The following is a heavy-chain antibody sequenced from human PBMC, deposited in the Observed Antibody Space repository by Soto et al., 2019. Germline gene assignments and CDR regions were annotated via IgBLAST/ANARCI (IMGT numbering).Heavy chain of an antibody. Sequence: SETLSLTCTVSGGSISSGDYYWSWIRQPPGKGLEWIGYIYYSGSTYYNPSLKSRVTISVDTSKNQFSLKLSSVTAADTAVYYCARATLGTIFGVVISDYYYYGMDVWGQGTTVTVSS. CDR3: ARATLGTIFGVVISDYYYYGMDV. CDR1: GGSISSGDYY. V-gene: IGHV4-30-4*01. CDR2: IYYSGST. J-gene: IGHJ6*02. D-gene: IGHD3-3*01.